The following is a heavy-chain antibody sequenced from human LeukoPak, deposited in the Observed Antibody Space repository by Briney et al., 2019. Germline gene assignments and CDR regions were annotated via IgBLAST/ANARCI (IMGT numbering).Heavy chain of an antibody. V-gene: IGHV4-30-4*01. CDR3: ARGPYGSGSYY. J-gene: IGHJ4*02. CDR2: IYYSGTT. D-gene: IGHD3-10*01. Sequence: PSETLSLPCTVSGGSISSGDYYWSWIRQPPGKGLEWIGYIYYSGTTYYNPSLKSRVTISVDTSKNQFSLKLTSVTAADTAVYYCARGPYGSGSYYWGQGTLVTVSS. CDR1: GGSISSGDYY.